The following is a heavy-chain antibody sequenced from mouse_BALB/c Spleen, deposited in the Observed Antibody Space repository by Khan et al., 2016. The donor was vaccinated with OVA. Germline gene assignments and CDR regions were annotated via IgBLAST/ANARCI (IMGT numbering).Heavy chain of an antibody. Sequence: QVQLKESGPGLVAPSQSLSITCTVSGFSLTSYGVHWVRQPPGKGLEWLGVIWAGGSTNYNSALMSSLSISKDNSKSQVFLKMNSLQTEDTAKDYFARDHGNEARDYWGQGTSVTVSS. CDR1: GFSLTSYG. CDR3: ARDHGNEARDY. D-gene: IGHD2-1*01. CDR2: IWAGGST. V-gene: IGHV2-9*02. J-gene: IGHJ4*01.